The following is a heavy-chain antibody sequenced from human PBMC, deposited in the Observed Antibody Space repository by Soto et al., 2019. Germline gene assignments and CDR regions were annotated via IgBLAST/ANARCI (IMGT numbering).Heavy chain of an antibody. V-gene: IGHV1-69*06. J-gene: IGHJ5*02. CDR1: GGTFSSYA. Sequence: SVKVSFKASGGTFSSYAISWVRQAPGQGLEWMGGIIPIFGTANYAQKFQGRVTITADKSTRTAYMELSSLRSEETAVYYCARDSHTQDVDTAMGLDPWGEGTLVIVCS. CDR3: ARDSHTQDVDTAMGLDP. CDR2: IIPIFGTA. D-gene: IGHD5-18*01.